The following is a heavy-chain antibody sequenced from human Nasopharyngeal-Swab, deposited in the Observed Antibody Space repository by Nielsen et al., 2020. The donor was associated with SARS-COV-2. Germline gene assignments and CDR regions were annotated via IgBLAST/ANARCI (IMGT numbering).Heavy chain of an antibody. Sequence: SETLSLTCTVSGNSTRNYSWNWIRQPPGKGMEWIGYIYDSGNTNYNSYLKSRVTISVDTSKNQFSLKLSSVTAADTAVYYCARAQDFWSPFDYWGQGALVTVSS. CDR2: IYDSGNT. D-gene: IGHD3-3*01. J-gene: IGHJ4*02. CDR1: GNSTRNYS. CDR3: ARAQDFWSPFDY. V-gene: IGHV4-59*01.